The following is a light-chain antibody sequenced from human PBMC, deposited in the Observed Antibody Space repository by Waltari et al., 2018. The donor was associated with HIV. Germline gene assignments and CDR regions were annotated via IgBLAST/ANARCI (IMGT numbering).Light chain of an antibody. CDR2: LGS. CDR1: QSLLHSNGYNY. V-gene: IGKV2-28*01. J-gene: IGKJ3*01. CDR3: MQASQTGT. Sequence: DIVMTQSPLSLPVTPGEPASISCRSSQSLLHSNGYNYLDWYLQKPGQSPQLLIYLGSNRASGVPDRFSGSGSGTDFTLKISRVEAEDVGVYYCMQASQTGTFGPGTKVDIK.